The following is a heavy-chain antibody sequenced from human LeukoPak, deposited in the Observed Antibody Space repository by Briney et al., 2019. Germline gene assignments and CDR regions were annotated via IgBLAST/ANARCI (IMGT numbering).Heavy chain of an antibody. J-gene: IGHJ4*02. Sequence: PSETLSLTCTVSGVSISNYYWSWLRQPPGKGLEWMGYIHHSGSTKFNLSLKRRLTISVATSKHQFSLSLSSVTAADTAVYYCARDRGPDCSGGSCWDYWGQGTLVTASS. CDR1: GVSISNYY. D-gene: IGHD2-15*01. CDR2: IHHSGST. CDR3: ARDRGPDCSGGSCWDY. V-gene: IGHV4-59*01.